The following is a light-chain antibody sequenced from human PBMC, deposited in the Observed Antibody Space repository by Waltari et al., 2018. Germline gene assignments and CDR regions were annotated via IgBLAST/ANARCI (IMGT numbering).Light chain of an antibody. J-gene: IGLJ3*02. CDR1: SSDVGFYNL. CDR3: CSYAGRNIWV. Sequence: QSALTQPASVSGSPGQSITISCTGTSSDVGFYNLVSWYQQHPDKAPKLMVYEVIERPPGVSNRFSVSKSGNTASLTISGLQAEDEADYYCCSYAGRNIWVFGGGTKLTVL. CDR2: EVI. V-gene: IGLV2-23*02.